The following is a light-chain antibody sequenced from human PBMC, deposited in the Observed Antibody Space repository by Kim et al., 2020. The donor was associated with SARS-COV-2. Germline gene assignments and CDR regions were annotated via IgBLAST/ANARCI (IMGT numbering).Light chain of an antibody. Sequence: SPGERATLSCRASQSVSSNYLAWYQQRPGQAPRLLIHGASSVATGIPDRFSGSGSGTDFILTISRLDPEDFAVYYCQQYGTSPPTFGQGTKVDIK. CDR3: QQYGTSPPT. CDR1: QSVSSNY. V-gene: IGKV3-20*01. CDR2: GAS. J-gene: IGKJ1*01.